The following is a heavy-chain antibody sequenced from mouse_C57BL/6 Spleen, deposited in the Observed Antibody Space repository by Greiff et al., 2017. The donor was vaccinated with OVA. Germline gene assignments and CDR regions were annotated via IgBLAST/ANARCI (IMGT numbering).Heavy chain of an antibody. CDR1: GYTFTDYE. J-gene: IGHJ3*01. CDR3: TRRETGWFAY. V-gene: IGHV1-15*01. D-gene: IGHD4-1*01. CDR2: IDPETGGT. Sequence: VKLVESGAELVRPGASVTLSCKASGYTFTDYEMHWVKQTPVHGLEWIGAIDPETGGTAYNQKFKGKAILTADKSSSTAYMELRSLTSEDSAVYYCTRRETGWFAYWGQGTLVTVSA.